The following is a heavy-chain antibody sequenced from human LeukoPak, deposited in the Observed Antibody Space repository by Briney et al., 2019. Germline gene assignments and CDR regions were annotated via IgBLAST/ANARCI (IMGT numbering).Heavy chain of an antibody. CDR2: IKQDGNLI. CDR1: GFTFSSYW. Sequence: GGSLRLSCAASGFTFSSYWMSWVRQAPGKGLEWVANIKQDGNLIYYVDSLKGRFTISRDSTKNSLYLQMNSLRAEDTAVYYCARVGYSSGWYWDYWGQGTLVTVSS. CDR3: ARVGYSSGWYWDY. J-gene: IGHJ4*02. D-gene: IGHD6-19*01. V-gene: IGHV3-7*05.